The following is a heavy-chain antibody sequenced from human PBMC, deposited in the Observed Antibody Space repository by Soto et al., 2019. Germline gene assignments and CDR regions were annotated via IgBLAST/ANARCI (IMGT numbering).Heavy chain of an antibody. J-gene: IGHJ6*02. Sequence: PGGSVRLSCAASGFSFSSYAMNWVRQAPGKGLEWVSAISGNGGNTYYADSVEGRFTISRDNSKNTLYLQMDSLRAEDTAVYYCAKETGTTFYYYYGMDVWGQGTTVTVSS. D-gene: IGHD1-7*01. CDR1: GFSFSSYA. CDR2: ISGNGGNT. V-gene: IGHV3-23*01. CDR3: AKETGTTFYYYYGMDV.